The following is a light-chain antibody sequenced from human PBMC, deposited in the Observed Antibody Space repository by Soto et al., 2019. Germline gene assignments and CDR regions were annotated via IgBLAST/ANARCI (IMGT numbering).Light chain of an antibody. J-gene: IGLJ1*01. V-gene: IGLV1-40*01. CDR1: SSNIWAGYD. CDR3: QSYDTRLSGYV. Sequence: QSVLTQSPSVSGAPGQRVTLSCTGSSSNIWAGYDVLWYQQLPGAAPKLLIYDNNNRPSGVPDRFSGSKSGASASLAITGLQAEDEADYYCQSYDTRLSGYVFGTGTKVTVL. CDR2: DNN.